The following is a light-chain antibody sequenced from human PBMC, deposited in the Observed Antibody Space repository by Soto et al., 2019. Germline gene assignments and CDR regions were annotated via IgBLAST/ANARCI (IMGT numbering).Light chain of an antibody. CDR3: SSFKTSTHVV. CDR1: SSDIDADNS. Sequence: QSALTQPASVSGSPGQSITISCTGTSSDIDADNSVSWYQQHPGKAPQLMIYAVSHRPSRVSSRFSGSKSGNTISLTISGIQAEDEADYYCSSFKTSTHVVFGGGTKVTVL. J-gene: IGLJ2*01. V-gene: IGLV2-14*03. CDR2: AVS.